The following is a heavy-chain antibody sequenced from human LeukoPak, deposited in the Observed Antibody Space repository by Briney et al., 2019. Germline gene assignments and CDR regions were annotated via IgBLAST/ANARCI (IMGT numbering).Heavy chain of an antibody. CDR2: ISYDGSKK. CDR1: GFIFSSYG. V-gene: IGHV3-30*18. CDR3: AKVGEDGQLVLSNAFDM. Sequence: GGSLRLSCAASGFIFSSYGMHWVRQAPGKGLQWVAIISYDGSKKHYADSVTGRFTISRDNSKNTLYLQMNSLRAEDTAIYYCAKVGEDGQLVLSNAFDMWGQGTMVTVSS. D-gene: IGHD6-13*01. J-gene: IGHJ3*02.